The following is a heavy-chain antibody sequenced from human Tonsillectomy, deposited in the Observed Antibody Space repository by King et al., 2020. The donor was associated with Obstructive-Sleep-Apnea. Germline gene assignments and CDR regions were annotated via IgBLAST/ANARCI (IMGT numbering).Heavy chain of an antibody. CDR3: ATDRGYGGNPGGFAK. Sequence: LQLQESGPGLVKPSETLSLTCSVSGDSIGSSTYYWDWIRQPPGKGLEYIGSIFYSGTTYYNPSLKSRVTISVDTSKNQFSLKLTSVPAAATAVYYWATDRGYGGNPGGFAKWGQGTLVTVSS. D-gene: IGHD4-23*01. V-gene: IGHV4-39*07. CDR1: GDSIGSSTYY. CDR2: IFYSGTT. J-gene: IGHJ4*02.